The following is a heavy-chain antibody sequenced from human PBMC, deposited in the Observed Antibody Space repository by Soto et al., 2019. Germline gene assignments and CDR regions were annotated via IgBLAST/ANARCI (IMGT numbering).Heavy chain of an antibody. CDR3: ARPDYDSGSYPDY. D-gene: IGHD3-10*01. CDR2: ISYDGSIK. Sequence: QVQLVESGGGVVQPGRSLRLSCAASGFTFSTYAMHWVRQAPGKGLEWVAVISYDGSIKYYADSVKGRFTISRDNSKNTLYLQMTSLRAEDTAVYYCARPDYDSGSYPDYWGQGTLVTVSS. J-gene: IGHJ4*02. CDR1: GFTFSTYA. V-gene: IGHV3-30-3*01.